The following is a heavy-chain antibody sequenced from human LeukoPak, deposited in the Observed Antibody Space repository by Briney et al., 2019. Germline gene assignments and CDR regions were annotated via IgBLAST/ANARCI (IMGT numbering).Heavy chain of an antibody. V-gene: IGHV4-34*01. D-gene: IGHD3-10*01. CDR2: INHSGST. Sequence: TQTLSLTCAVYGGSFSGYSWSWIRQPPGKGLEWIGEINHSGSTNYNPSLKSRVTISVDTSKNQFSLKLSSVTAADTAVYYCARGMITMVRGVITYYYYGMDVWGQGTTVTVSS. CDR1: GGSFSGYS. CDR3: ARGMITMVRGVITYYYYGMDV. J-gene: IGHJ6*02.